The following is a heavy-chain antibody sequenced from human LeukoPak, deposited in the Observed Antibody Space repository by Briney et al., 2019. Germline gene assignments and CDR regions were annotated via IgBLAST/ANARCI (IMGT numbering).Heavy chain of an antibody. D-gene: IGHD6-13*01. CDR3: ARKPDSRHWFDP. V-gene: IGHV4-28*05. Sequence: SDTLSLTCAVSGYSITSSNWWGWIRQSPGKGLEWIGYIYYSGSIYCNPSLRSRVTMSVDTSKNQFSLRLNSVTAVDTAVYFCARKPDSRHWFDPWGQGTLVIVSS. CDR2: IYYSGSI. CDR1: GYSITSSNW. J-gene: IGHJ5*02.